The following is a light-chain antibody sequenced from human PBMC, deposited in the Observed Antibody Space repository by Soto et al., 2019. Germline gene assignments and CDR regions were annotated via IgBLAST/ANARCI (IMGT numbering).Light chain of an antibody. Sequence: EIVLTLSPATLSASPGERATLSCRASQTVGVRLAWYQHKPGQAPRLLIYEASNRAAGVPGRFSGSGYGTDFTLTINSLQPEDFATYYCQQGYNFPRAFGQGTKVDIK. CDR2: EAS. CDR3: QQGYNFPRA. CDR1: QTVGVR. V-gene: IGKV3-11*01. J-gene: IGKJ1*01.